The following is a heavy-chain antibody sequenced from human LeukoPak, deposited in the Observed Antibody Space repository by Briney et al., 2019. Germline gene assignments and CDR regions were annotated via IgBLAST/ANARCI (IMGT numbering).Heavy chain of an antibody. CDR2: ISGSGGST. Sequence: GGSLRLSCAASGFTSSSYAMSWVRQAPGKGLEWVSAISGSGGSTYYADSVKGRFTISRDNSKNTLYLQMNSLRAEDTAVYYCAKSTPIVVVPAYYYGMDVWGQGTTVTVSS. V-gene: IGHV3-23*01. CDR1: GFTSSSYA. CDR3: AKSTPIVVVPAYYYGMDV. J-gene: IGHJ6*02. D-gene: IGHD2-2*01.